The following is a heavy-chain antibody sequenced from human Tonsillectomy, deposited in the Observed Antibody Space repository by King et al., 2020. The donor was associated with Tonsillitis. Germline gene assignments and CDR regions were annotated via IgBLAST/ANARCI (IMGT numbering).Heavy chain of an antibody. V-gene: IGHV3-9*01. CDR3: AKGASMLSGWYFAY. J-gene: IGHJ4*02. Sequence: VQLVESGGGLVQPGRSLRLSCAASGFTFDDYAMHWVRQAPGKGLEWVSEISWISGNIAYADSVNGRFTISRDNAKNSLYLQMNSLRAEDTAFYYCAKGASMLSGWYFAYWGQGTLVTVSS. D-gene: IGHD6-19*01. CDR1: GFTFDDYA. CDR2: ISWISGNI.